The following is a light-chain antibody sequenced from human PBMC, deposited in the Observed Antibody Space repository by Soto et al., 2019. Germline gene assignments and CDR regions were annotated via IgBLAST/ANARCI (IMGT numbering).Light chain of an antibody. CDR3: QHYNSYSEA. CDR2: DVS. J-gene: IGKJ1*01. CDR1: HSISNR. V-gene: IGKV1-5*01. Sequence: DVQMTQSPFTLSASVGDRVTITCLASHSISNRMAWHQQKPLKVPKVLISDVSRLKSGVPSRFSGSGSGTEFTLTISSLQPDDFATYYCQHYNSYSEAFGQGTKVDI.